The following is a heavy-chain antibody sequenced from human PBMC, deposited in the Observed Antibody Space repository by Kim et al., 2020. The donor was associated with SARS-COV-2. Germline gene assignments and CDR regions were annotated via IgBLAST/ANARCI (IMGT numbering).Heavy chain of an antibody. Sequence: NYNPSLKSRVTISVDTSKNQFSLKLSSVTAADTAVYYCAREHYYYYGMDVWGQGTTVTVSS. CDR3: AREHYYYYGMDV. V-gene: IGHV4-34*01. J-gene: IGHJ6*02.